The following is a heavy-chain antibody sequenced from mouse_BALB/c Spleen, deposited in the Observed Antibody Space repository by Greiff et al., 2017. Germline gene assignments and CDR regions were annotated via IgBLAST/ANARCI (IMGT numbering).Heavy chain of an antibody. D-gene: IGHD2-10*02. V-gene: IGHV3-6*02. CDR1: GYSITSGYY. CDR3: AVYGNYVGYFDV. J-gene: IGHJ1*01. CDR2: ISYDGSN. Sequence: DVQLQESGPGLVKPSQSLSLTCSVTGYSITSGYYWNWIRQFPGNKLEWMGYISYDGSNNYNPSLKNRISITRDTSKNQFFLKLNSVTTEDTATYYCAVYGNYVGYFDVWGAGTTVTVSS.